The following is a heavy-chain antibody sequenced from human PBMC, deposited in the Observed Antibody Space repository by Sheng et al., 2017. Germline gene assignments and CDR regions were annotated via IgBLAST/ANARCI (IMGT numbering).Heavy chain of an antibody. D-gene: IGHD3-3*01. J-gene: IGHJ5*02. CDR2: IYHSGST. V-gene: IGHV4-38-2*01. CDR1: GYSISSGYY. CDR3: ARGLYDFWSGYFPENWFDP. Sequence: QVQLQESGPGLVKPSETLSLTCAVSGYSISSGYYWGWIRQPPGKGLEWIGSIYHSGSTYYNPSLKSRVTISVDTSKNQFSLKLSSVTAADTAVYYCARGLYDFWSGYFPENWFDPLGPGNPGHRLL.